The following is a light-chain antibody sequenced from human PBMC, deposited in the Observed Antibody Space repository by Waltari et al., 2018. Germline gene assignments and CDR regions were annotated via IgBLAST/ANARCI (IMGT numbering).Light chain of an antibody. CDR1: QSLLHSNGNTY. CDR2: LTS. J-gene: IGKJ1*01. Sequence: DIVLTQSPLSLPVTPGEPASISCRSSQSLLHSNGNTYVEWFLQKPGQSPQLLIYLTSRRASGVPDRFIGSGSGTDFTLKISRVEAEDVGIYYCMQDLQTPWTFGQGTRVEIK. V-gene: IGKV2-28*01. CDR3: MQDLQTPWT.